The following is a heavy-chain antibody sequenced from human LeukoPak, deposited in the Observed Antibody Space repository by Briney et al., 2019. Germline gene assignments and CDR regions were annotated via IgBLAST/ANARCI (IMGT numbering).Heavy chain of an antibody. V-gene: IGHV1-2*06. J-gene: IGHJ4*02. Sequence: ASVKVSCKASGQSLTGYFIHWVRQAPGQGLEWVGRINPNSGGTNYAQKFQGRVTMTRDTSISTAYMELSRLRSDDTAVYYCAREVAYYDILTGYYTYYFDYWGQGTLVTVSS. CDR3: AREVAYYDILTGYYTYYFDY. D-gene: IGHD3-9*01. CDR2: INPNSGGT. CDR1: GQSLTGYF.